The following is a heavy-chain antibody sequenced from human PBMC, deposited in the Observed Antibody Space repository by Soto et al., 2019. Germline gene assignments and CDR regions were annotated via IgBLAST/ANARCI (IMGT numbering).Heavy chain of an antibody. CDR1: GYTFTGYY. V-gene: IGHV1-2*04. CDR3: ARSSTSWARNYYYYGMDV. D-gene: IGHD2-2*01. Sequence: ASVKVSCKASGYTFTGYYMHWVRQAPGQGLEWMGWINPNSGGTNYAQKFQGWVTMTRDTSISTAYMELSRLRSDDTAVYYCARSSTSWARNYYYYGMDVWGQGTTVTVSS. J-gene: IGHJ6*02. CDR2: INPNSGGT.